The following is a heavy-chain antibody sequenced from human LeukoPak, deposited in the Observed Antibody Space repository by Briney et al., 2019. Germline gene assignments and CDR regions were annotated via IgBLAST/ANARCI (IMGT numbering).Heavy chain of an antibody. V-gene: IGHV4-39*07. CDR3: ARAFSGSGSYYSEMLYYYYYMDV. D-gene: IGHD3-10*01. CDR1: GGSIGSTNYY. CDR2: IYYSGST. J-gene: IGHJ6*03. Sequence: SETLSLTCTVSGGSIGSTNYYWGWIRQPPGKGLEWIANIYYSGSTYYNPSLKSRVTISVDTSKNQFSLKLSSVTAADTAVYYCARAFSGSGSYYSEMLYYYYYMDVWGKGTTVTISS.